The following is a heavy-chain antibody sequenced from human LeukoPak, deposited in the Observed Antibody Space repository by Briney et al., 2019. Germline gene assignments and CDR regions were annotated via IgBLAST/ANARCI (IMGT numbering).Heavy chain of an antibody. CDR2: INLTSGGT. V-gene: IGHV1-2*02. CDR1: GYIFNAYY. J-gene: IGHJ5*02. Sequence: LCASVKVSCKASGYIFNAYYLHWVRQAPGQGLEWMGWINLTSGGTHYAQNFQGSVTLTRDTSISTAYMELSRLRSDDTAVYYCARERANSFDSWGQGTLLIVSS. CDR3: ARERANSFDS.